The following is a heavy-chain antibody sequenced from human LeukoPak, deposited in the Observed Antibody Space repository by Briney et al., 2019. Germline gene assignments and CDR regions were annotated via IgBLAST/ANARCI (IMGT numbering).Heavy chain of an antibody. CDR3: ARMYTAMVTVIDY. J-gene: IGHJ4*02. CDR2: IYYSGST. D-gene: IGHD5-18*01. CDR1: GGSISSYY. V-gene: IGHV4-59*01. Sequence: SETLSLTCTVSGGSISSYYWSWIRQPPGKGLEWIGYIYYSGSTNYSPSLKSRVTISVDTSKNQFSLKLSSVTAADTAVYYCARMYTAMVTVIDYWGQGTLVTVSS.